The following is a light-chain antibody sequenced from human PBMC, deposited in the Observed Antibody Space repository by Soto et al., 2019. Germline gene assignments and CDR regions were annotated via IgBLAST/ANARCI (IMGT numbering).Light chain of an antibody. CDR1: QSVSSSS. V-gene: IGKV3-20*01. CDR3: QQYGGSRDT. CDR2: GAS. Sequence: EIVLTQSPGTLSLSPGERATLSCRGSQSVSSSSLAWYQQKPGQAPRLLMYGASNRAAGIPDRFSGSGSGTDFTLTISRLEPEDFAVYYCQQYGGSRDTFVQGTKLEIK. J-gene: IGKJ2*01.